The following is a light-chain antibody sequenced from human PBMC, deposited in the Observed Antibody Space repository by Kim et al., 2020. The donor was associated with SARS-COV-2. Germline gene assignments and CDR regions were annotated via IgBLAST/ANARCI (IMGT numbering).Light chain of an antibody. CDR3: QQRSNWPSIT. Sequence: SPGDSATLSCRASQSVNSYLAWYQQKPGQAPRLLIYDASNRATGIPARFSGSGSGTDFTLTISSLEPEDFAVYYCQQRSNWPSITFGQGTRLEIK. CDR1: QSVNSY. V-gene: IGKV3-11*01. CDR2: DAS. J-gene: IGKJ5*01.